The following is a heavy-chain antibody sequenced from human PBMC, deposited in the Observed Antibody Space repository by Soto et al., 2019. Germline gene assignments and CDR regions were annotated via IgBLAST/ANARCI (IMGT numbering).Heavy chain of an antibody. CDR2: ISYDGSNK. Sequence: GGSLRLSCAASGFTFSSYGMHWVRQAPGKGLEWVAVISYDGSNKYYADSVKGRFTISRDNSKNTLYLQMNSLRAEDTAVYYCAKGLGVLRFLEWLPPTDYYYGMDVWGQGTTVTVSS. V-gene: IGHV3-30*18. CDR3: AKGLGVLRFLEWLPPTDYYYGMDV. D-gene: IGHD3-3*01. J-gene: IGHJ6*02. CDR1: GFTFSSYG.